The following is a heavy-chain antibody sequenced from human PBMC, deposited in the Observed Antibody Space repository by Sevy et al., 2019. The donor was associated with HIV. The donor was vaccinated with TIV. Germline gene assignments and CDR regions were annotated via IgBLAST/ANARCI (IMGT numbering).Heavy chain of an antibody. V-gene: IGHV4-61*01. J-gene: IGHJ6*02. CDR3: ARDHISAAVLCLDYYYYGMDV. CDR2: IYYSGST. D-gene: IGHD6-13*01. Sequence: SETLSLTCTVSGGSVSSGSYYWSWIRQPPGKGLEWIGYIYYSGSTNYNPSLKSRVTISVDTSKNQFSLKHSSLTAADAAVYYCARDHISAAVLCLDYYYYGMDVWGQGTTVTVSS. CDR1: GGSVSSGSYY.